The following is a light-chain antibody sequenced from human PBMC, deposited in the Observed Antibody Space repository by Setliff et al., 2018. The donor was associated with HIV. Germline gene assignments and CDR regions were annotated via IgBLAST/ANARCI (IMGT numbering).Light chain of an antibody. CDR1: SSDVGTYNL. Sequence: QSALTQPASVSGSPGQSITISCTGTSSDVGTYNLVSWYQQRPGKAPKLIIYKGSQRPSGVSNRFSGSKSGNTASLTISGLQAEDEADYYCSSYTNSNSRVFGGGTKVTVL. CDR3: SSYTNSNSRV. V-gene: IGLV2-14*02. CDR2: KGS. J-gene: IGLJ3*02.